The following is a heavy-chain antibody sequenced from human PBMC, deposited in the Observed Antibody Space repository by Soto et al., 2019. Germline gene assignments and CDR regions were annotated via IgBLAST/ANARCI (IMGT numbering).Heavy chain of an antibody. CDR2: IYYSGST. D-gene: IGHD6-19*01. J-gene: IGHJ6*02. Sequence: QVQLQESGPGLVKPSQILSLTCTVSGGSISSGGYYWSWIRQHPGKGLEWIGYIYYSGSTYYNPSLKSRVTISVDTSKNQFSLKLSSVTAADTAVYYCARDIPGYSSGWYGSYGMDVWGQGTTVTVSS. CDR1: GGSISSGGYY. V-gene: IGHV4-31*03. CDR3: ARDIPGYSSGWYGSYGMDV.